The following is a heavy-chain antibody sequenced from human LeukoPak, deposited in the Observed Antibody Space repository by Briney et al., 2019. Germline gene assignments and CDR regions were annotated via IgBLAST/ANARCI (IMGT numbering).Heavy chain of an antibody. CDR2: ISGRGDST. CDR3: AKSYSSGWIYYFDS. Sequence: QAGGSLRLSCAASGFTVSSNYMTWVRQAPGKGLEWVSVISGRGDSTYYADSVKGRFTFSRDNSKNTLFLQMNSLRAEDTAVYYCAKSYSSGWIYYFDSWGQGTLVTVSS. J-gene: IGHJ4*02. CDR1: GFTVSSNY. V-gene: IGHV3-23*01. D-gene: IGHD6-19*01.